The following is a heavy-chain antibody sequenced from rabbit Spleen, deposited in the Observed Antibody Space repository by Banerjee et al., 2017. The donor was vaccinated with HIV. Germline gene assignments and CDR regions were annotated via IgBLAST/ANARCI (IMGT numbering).Heavy chain of an antibody. D-gene: IGHD4-1*01. CDR2: INAVTGKA. CDR3: AKTLGTIDRDKYFNL. CDR1: GFSFSNKAV. V-gene: IGHV1S45*01. Sequence: QEQLVESGGGLVRPEGSLKLSCEASGFSFSNKAVMCWVRQAPGKGLQWIACINAVTGKAVYATWAKGRFTFSKTSSTTVTLQMTSLTAADTAAYSCAKTLGTIDRDKYFNLWGPGTLVTVS. J-gene: IGHJ4*01.